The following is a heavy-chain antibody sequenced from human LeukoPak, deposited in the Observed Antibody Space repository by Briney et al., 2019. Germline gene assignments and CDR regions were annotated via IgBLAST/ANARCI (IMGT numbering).Heavy chain of an antibody. CDR2: FDPEDGET. Sequence: ASVKVSCKVSGYTLTELSMHWVRQAPGKGLEWMGGFDPEDGETIYAQKFQGRGTMTEDTSTDTAYMELSSLRSEDTAVYYCATGGYNWNDVAGWFDPWGQGTLVTVSS. CDR1: GYTLTELS. CDR3: ATGGYNWNDVAGWFDP. D-gene: IGHD1-1*01. V-gene: IGHV1-24*01. J-gene: IGHJ5*02.